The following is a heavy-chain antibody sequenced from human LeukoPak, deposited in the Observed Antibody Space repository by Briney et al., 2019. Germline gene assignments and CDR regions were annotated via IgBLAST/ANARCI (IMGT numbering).Heavy chain of an antibody. D-gene: IGHD1-14*01. J-gene: IGHJ5*02. Sequence: TAETPSLTCTVSGGSISSYYWSWVRESPGKGLEWIGYIFTSGWTDYNPSLNSRVTMSVDTSKHQLSMELRFLTAADTAVHYCATSHDVKTTPYDLWGQGTLVTVSS. CDR2: IFTSGWT. CDR3: ATSHDVKTTPYDL. CDR1: GGSISSYY. V-gene: IGHV4-4*09.